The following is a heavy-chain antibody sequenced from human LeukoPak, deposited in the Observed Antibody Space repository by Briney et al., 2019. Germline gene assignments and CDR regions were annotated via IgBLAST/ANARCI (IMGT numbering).Heavy chain of an antibody. D-gene: IGHD4-17*01. CDR2: IYPGDSDT. V-gene: IGHV5-51*01. J-gene: IGHJ4*02. CDR1: GYSFTTYW. CDR3: AKSGVGRMYGHYLDYFDY. Sequence: GESLKISCKGSGYSFTTYWIGWVRQMPGKGLEWMGIIYPGDSDTRYSPSFQGQVTISADKSISTAYLQWSSLKASDTAIYYCAKSGVGRMYGHYLDYFDYWGQGTLVTVSS.